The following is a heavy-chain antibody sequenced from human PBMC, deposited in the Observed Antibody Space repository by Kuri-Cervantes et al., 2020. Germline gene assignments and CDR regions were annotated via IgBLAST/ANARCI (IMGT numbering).Heavy chain of an antibody. V-gene: IGHV4-61*01. Sequence: SETLSLTCTVSGGSVSSGSYYWSWIRQPPGKGLEWIGYIYYSGSTNYIPSLKSRVTISVDTSKNQFSLKLSSVTAADTAVYYCARDSSSYYYYGMDVWGQGTTVTVSS. J-gene: IGHJ6*02. CDR2: IYYSGST. D-gene: IGHD6-6*01. CDR3: ARDSSSYYYYGMDV. CDR1: GGSVSSGSYY.